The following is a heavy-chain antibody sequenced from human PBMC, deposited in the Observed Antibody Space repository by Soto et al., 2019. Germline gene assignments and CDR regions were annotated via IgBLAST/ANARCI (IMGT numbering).Heavy chain of an antibody. J-gene: IGHJ4*02. D-gene: IGHD6-19*01. V-gene: IGHV3-30-3*01. Sequence: SLILSCSGSGFSFSKYAMHWVRQAPGKGLEWVAVITYDATNEYYADSVKGRFTISRDNSNNTLSLHMSSLRLADTAVYYCARKAVPDFWGQGTLVTVSS. CDR1: GFSFSKYA. CDR3: ARKAVPDF. CDR2: ITYDATNE.